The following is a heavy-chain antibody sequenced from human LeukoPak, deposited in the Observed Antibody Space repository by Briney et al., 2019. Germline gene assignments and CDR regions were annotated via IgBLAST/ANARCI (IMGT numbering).Heavy chain of an antibody. CDR3: AKGWTDIDY. D-gene: IGHD3/OR15-3a*01. J-gene: IGHJ4*02. CDR2: VSGRGNNT. V-gene: IGHV3-23*01. Sequence: PGGSLRLSCAASGFTFSSYAMSWVRQAPGKGLEWISRVSGRGNNTYYADSVKGRFTISRDNSKNTLHLQMNSLRAEDTAVYFCAKGWTDIDYWGQGTLVTVSS. CDR1: GFTFSSYA.